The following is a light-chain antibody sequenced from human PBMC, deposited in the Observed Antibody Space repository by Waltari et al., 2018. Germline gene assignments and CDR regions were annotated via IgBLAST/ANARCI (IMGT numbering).Light chain of an antibody. V-gene: IGKV4-1*01. CDR2: WAS. Sequence: DIVMTQSPDSLAVSLGERATINCKSSQSVLSSSSNKNYLAWYQQKPGSPPKLLISWASRRKTGVPERFSGSGSGTDFTLIISSLQAEDVAVYDCKKYCGTPQTFGKGTKVEV. CDR3: KKYCGTPQT. CDR1: QSVLSSSSNKNY. J-gene: IGKJ1*01.